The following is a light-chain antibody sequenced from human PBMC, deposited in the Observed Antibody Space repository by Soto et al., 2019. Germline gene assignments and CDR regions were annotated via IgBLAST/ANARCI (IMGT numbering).Light chain of an antibody. CDR3: QQLNSYPFT. CDR1: QGISSY. V-gene: IGKV1-9*01. CDR2: AAS. Sequence: IQLTQSPSSLSASVGDRVTITCRASQGISSYLAWYQQKPGKAPDLLIYAASTLQSGVPSRFSGSGSGTDFTLTISSLQPEDFATYYCQQLNSYPFTFGGGTKVEIK. J-gene: IGKJ4*01.